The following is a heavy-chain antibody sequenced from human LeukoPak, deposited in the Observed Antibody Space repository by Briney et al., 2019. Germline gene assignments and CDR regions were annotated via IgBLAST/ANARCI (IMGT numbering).Heavy chain of an antibody. J-gene: IGHJ4*01. V-gene: IGHV3-21*01. CDR1: GFTFSSYA. Sequence: GGSLRLSCAASGFTFSSYAMSWVRQAPGKGLEWVSFIAISGTYITYADSLKGRFTISRDNAKNSLYLQMNSLRAEDTAVYYCVRDLSATARAYDYWGHGTLVTVSS. D-gene: IGHD1-26*01. CDR2: IAISGTYI. CDR3: VRDLSATARAYDY.